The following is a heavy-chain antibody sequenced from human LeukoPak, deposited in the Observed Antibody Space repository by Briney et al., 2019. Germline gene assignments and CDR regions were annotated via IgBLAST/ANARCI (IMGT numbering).Heavy chain of an antibody. Sequence: SVKVSCKASGGTFSSYAISWVRQAPGQGLEWMGRIIPIFGTANYAQKFQGRVTITTDESTSTAYMELSSLRSEDTAVYYCARDPLLLGDIVVVPAAIWFDPWGQGTLVTVSS. CDR1: GGTFSSYA. V-gene: IGHV1-69*05. CDR3: ARDPLLLGDIVVVPAAIWFDP. D-gene: IGHD2-2*01. J-gene: IGHJ5*02. CDR2: IIPIFGTA.